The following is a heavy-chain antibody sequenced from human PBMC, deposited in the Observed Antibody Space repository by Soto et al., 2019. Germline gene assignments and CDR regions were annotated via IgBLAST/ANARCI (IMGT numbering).Heavy chain of an antibody. CDR3: ARDSSGWYVWFDP. CDR1: GGSISSYY. J-gene: IGHJ5*02. CDR2: IYYSGST. V-gene: IGHV4-59*01. D-gene: IGHD6-19*01. Sequence: SETLSLTCTVSGGSISSYYWSWIRQPPGKGLEWIGYIYYSGSTNYNPSLKSRVTISVDTSKNQFSLKLSSVTAADTAVYYCARDSSGWYVWFDPWGQGTLVTVSS.